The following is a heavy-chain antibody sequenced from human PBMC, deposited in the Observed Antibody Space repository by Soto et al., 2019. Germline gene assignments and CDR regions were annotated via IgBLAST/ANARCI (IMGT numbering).Heavy chain of an antibody. J-gene: IGHJ4*02. Sequence: ASVKVSCKASGYTFTSYYMHWVRQAPGQGLEWMGIINPSGGSTSYAQKFQGRVTMTRDTSTSTVYMELSSLRSEDTAVYYCARDFSAFYYGSSGYSFDYWGQGTLVTVSS. CDR1: GYTFTSYY. CDR3: ARDFSAFYYGSSGYSFDY. V-gene: IGHV1-46*01. D-gene: IGHD3-22*01. CDR2: INPSGGST.